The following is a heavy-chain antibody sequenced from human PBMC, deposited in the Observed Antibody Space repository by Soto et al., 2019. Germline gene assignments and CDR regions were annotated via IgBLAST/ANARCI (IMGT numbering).Heavy chain of an antibody. CDR2: AHHSGNT. V-gene: IGHV4-4*02. J-gene: IGHJ5*02. CDR1: GVSISNTEW. D-gene: IGHD2-8*01. CDR3: AKWHPLDP. Sequence: SETLSLTCTVSGVSISNTEWWSWVRQPPGKGLEWIGEAHHSGNTNYNPSLKSRVTMSVDKSKNQFSLMLRSVTAADTAVYYCAKWHPLDPWGQGTLVTVS.